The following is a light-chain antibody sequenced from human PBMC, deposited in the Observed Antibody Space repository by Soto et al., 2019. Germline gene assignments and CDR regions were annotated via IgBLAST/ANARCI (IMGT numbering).Light chain of an antibody. V-gene: IGKV3-20*01. CDR3: QQYGSSPLT. J-gene: IGKJ4*01. Sequence: EIVLTQSPGTLSLSPGERATLSCRASQSVSSTYLAWYQQKPGQTPRLVIYGASRRATGIPDRFSGSGSGTAFSLTISRLEPEDFAVYYCQQYGSSPLTFGGGTKVDIK. CDR1: QSVSSTY. CDR2: GAS.